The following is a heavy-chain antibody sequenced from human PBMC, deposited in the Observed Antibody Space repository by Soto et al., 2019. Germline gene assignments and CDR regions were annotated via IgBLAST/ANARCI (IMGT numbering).Heavy chain of an antibody. Sequence: QLQLQESGPGLVKPSETLSLTCTVSGGSISSSSYYWGWIRQPPGKGLEWIGSIYYSGSTYYNPSLKSRVTISVDTSKNQFSLKLSSVTAADTAVYYCARRGPRTRSSSSSYYYYGMDVWGQGTTVTVSS. CDR2: IYYSGST. CDR3: ARRGPRTRSSSSSYYYYGMDV. CDR1: GGSISSSSYY. D-gene: IGHD6-6*01. J-gene: IGHJ6*02. V-gene: IGHV4-39*01.